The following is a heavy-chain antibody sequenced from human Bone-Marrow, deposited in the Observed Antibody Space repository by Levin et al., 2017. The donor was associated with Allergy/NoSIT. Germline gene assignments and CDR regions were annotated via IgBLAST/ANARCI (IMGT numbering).Heavy chain of an antibody. CDR1: GYSISVGYY. D-gene: IGHD4-17*01. CDR3: ARGGENYGDYEFGS. V-gene: IGHV4-38-2*02. CDR2: VYQSGRA. Sequence: SETLSLTCSVSGYSISVGYYWGWVRQAPGKGLEWIGTVYQSGRAFYNPSLESRVTISVDKPRNQFSLNLKSVVAADTAVYFCARGGENYGDYEFGSWGQGTLVTISS. J-gene: IGHJ4*02.